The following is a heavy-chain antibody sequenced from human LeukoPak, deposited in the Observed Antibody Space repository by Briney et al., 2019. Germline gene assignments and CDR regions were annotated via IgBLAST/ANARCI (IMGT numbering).Heavy chain of an antibody. Sequence: PGGSLRLSCAASGFTFNNYAMTWVRQAPGKGLEWVSVVSGSGDNTNYADSVKGRFTISRDNSKNTLFLQMNSLRTEDTAVYFCARWGNDYRQFDSWGQGTLVTVSS. CDR3: ARWGNDYRQFDS. D-gene: IGHD4-11*01. V-gene: IGHV3-23*01. CDR1: GFTFNNYA. CDR2: VSGSGDNT. J-gene: IGHJ4*02.